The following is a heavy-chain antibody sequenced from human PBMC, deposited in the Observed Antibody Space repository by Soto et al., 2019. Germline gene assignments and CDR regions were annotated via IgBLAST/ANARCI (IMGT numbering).Heavy chain of an antibody. J-gene: IGHJ4*02. Sequence: GGSLRLSCAASGFTFSSYWMSWVRQAPGKGLEWVALISYDGSDKDYADSVKGRFTISRDNSRNTLFLQMNSLRAEDTAVYYCARDYYKYYDSSGYYRSPAYWGQGTLVTVSS. CDR3: ARDYYKYYDSSGYYRSPAY. CDR2: ISYDGSDK. D-gene: IGHD3-22*01. V-gene: IGHV3-30-3*01. CDR1: GFTFSSYW.